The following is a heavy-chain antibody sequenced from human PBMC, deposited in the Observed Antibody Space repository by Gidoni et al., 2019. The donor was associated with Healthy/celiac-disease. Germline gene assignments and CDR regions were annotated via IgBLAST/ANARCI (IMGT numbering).Heavy chain of an antibody. J-gene: IGHJ6*02. CDR3: AKLQSIAAYYYYGMDV. D-gene: IGHD6-6*01. CDR1: GFTFSSYA. V-gene: IGHV3-23*04. Sequence: EVQLVESGGGLVQPGGSLRLSCAASGFTFSSYAMSWVRQAPGKGLEWVSAISGSGGSTYYADSVKGRFTISRDNSKNTLYLQMNSLRAEDTAVYYCAKLQSIAAYYYYGMDVWGQGTTVTVSS. CDR2: ISGSGGST.